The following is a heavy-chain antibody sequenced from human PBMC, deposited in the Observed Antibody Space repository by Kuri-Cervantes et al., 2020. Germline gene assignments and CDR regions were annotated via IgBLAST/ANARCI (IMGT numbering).Heavy chain of an antibody. V-gene: IGHV1-2*02. Sequence: ASVKVSCKASGYTFTGYYMHWVRQAPGQGLEWMGWINPNSGGTNYAQKFQGRVTMTRDTSISTAYMELSRLRSDDTAVYYCARVPYGDYGALFYWGQGTLVTVSS. D-gene: IGHD4-17*01. CDR3: ARVPYGDYGALFY. CDR1: GYTFTGYY. CDR2: INPNSGGT. J-gene: IGHJ4*02.